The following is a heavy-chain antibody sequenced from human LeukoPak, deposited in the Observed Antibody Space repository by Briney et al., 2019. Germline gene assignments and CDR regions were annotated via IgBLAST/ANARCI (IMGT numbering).Heavy chain of an antibody. CDR1: GGTFSSYA. J-gene: IGHJ6*02. Sequence: ASVKVSCKASGGTFSSYAISWVRQAPGQGLEWMGRIIPILGIANYAQKFQGRVTITADKSTSTAYMELSSLRSEDTAVYYCARDLNCSGGSCYSYYSGMDVWGQGTTVTVSS. CDR2: IIPILGIA. V-gene: IGHV1-69*04. CDR3: ARDLNCSGGSCYSYYSGMDV. D-gene: IGHD2-15*01.